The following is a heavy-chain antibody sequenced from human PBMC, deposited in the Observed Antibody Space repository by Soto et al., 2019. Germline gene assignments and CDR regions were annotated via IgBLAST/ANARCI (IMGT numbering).Heavy chain of an antibody. Sequence: PGGSLRLSCAASGFTFSSYAMSWVRQAPGKGLEWVSAISGSGGSTYYADSVKGRFTISRDNSKNTLYLQMNSLRAEDTAVYYCAKDPVTMVRGVTEDMDVWGQGTTVTVSS. V-gene: IGHV3-23*01. CDR3: AKDPVTMVRGVTEDMDV. CDR2: ISGSGGST. D-gene: IGHD3-10*01. CDR1: GFTFSSYA. J-gene: IGHJ6*02.